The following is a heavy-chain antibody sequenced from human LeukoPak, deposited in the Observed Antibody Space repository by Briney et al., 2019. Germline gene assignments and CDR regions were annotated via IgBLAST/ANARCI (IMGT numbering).Heavy chain of an antibody. CDR2: IYHSGAT. J-gene: IGHJ4*02. V-gene: IGHV4-38-2*02. Sequence: PSETLSLTCSASDFSITNAYYWGWIRPPPGRGLEYLGNIYHSGATYYNPSLKSRVTISVDTSRNHFSLKLSSVTAADTAFYYCARLITSGSYYFDFWGQGTLVTVSS. D-gene: IGHD6-19*01. CDR3: ARLITSGSYYFDF. CDR1: DFSITNAYY.